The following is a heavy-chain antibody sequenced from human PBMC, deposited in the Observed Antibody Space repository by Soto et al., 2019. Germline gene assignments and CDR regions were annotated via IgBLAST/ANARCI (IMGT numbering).Heavy chain of an antibody. V-gene: IGHV1-8*01. CDR2: ISPNSGDT. D-gene: IGHD3-16*01. CDR1: GYTFTSYD. J-gene: IGHJ5*02. Sequence: QVQLVQSGAEVKKPGASVKVSCKASGYTFTSYDINWVRQATGQGLEWMGWISPNSGDTDYAQKFQGRLTMTSNISINTAYMELSSLRSEDTAVYYCARPPLRGRGFDPWGQGTRVTVSS. CDR3: ARPPLRGRGFDP.